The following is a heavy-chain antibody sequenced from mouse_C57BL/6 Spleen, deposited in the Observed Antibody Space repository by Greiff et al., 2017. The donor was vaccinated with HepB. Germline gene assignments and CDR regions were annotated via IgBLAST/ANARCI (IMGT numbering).Heavy chain of an antibody. CDR2: IYPGDGDT. D-gene: IGHD2-5*01. CDR1: GYAFSSYW. V-gene: IGHV1-80*01. Sequence: QVQLQQSGAELVKPGASVKISCKASGYAFSSYWMNWVKQRPGKGLEWIGQIYPGDGDTNYNGKFKGKATLTADKSSSTAYMQLSSLTSEDSAVYFCARYEHSNYLFAYWGQGTLVTVSA. CDR3: ARYEHSNYLFAY. J-gene: IGHJ3*01.